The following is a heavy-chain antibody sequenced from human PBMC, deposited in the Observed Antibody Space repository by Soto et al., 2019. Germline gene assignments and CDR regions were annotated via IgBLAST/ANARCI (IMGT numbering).Heavy chain of an antibody. CDR2: MSYDGSNE. V-gene: IGHV3-30-3*01. J-gene: IGHJ5*01. Sequence: QVQLVESGGGVVQPGKSLRLSCAASGFTFSSYALHWVRQAPGKGLEWVAVMSYDGSNEYADSVKGRFTISRDNFMNTLYLQMSSLRTDDTAVYYCARDPSSPEYRYSGRFRDNTFDSWGQGTLVTVSS. CDR3: ARDPSSPEYRYSGRFRDNTFDS. D-gene: IGHD1-26*01. CDR1: GFTFSSYA.